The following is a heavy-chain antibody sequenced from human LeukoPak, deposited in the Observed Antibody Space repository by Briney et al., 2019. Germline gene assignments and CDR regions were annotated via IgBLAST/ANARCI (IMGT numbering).Heavy chain of an antibody. Sequence: PGGSLRLSCAASGFTFSSNYMSWVRQAPGKGLEWVSVIYSGGSTYYADSVKGRFTISRDNSKNTLYLQMNSLRAEDTAVYYCARRAGSYGYPFDYWGQGTLVTVSS. V-gene: IGHV3-66*04. CDR1: GFTFSSNY. CDR2: IYSGGST. D-gene: IGHD5-18*01. CDR3: ARRAGSYGYPFDY. J-gene: IGHJ4*02.